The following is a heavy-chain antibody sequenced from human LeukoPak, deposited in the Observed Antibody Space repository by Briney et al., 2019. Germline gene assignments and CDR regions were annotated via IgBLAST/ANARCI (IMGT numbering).Heavy chain of an antibody. Sequence: GGSVRLSCAASGFTFSSYRMNWVRAAPGEGLEWGSSISSSSSYIYYTDSVKGRFTISRDNAKNSLYLQRHSLRAEDTAVYYCAREDSSGYWDYWGEGTLVTVSS. CDR1: GFTFSSYR. CDR2: ISSSSSYI. CDR3: AREDSSGYWDY. V-gene: IGHV3-21*01. D-gene: IGHD3-22*01. J-gene: IGHJ4*02.